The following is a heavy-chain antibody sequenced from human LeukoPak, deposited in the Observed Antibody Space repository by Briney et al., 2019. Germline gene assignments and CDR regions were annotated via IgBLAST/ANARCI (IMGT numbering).Heavy chain of an antibody. CDR2: IYYSGST. CDR3: ARHRMTASTDAFDI. Sequence: KPSATLSLTRTVSAGSISSYYWSWIRQPPGKGLEWIGYIYYSGSTNYNPSLKSRVTISVDTSKNQFSLKLSSVTAADTAVYYCARHRMTASTDAFDIWGQGTMVTVSS. CDR1: AGSISSYY. J-gene: IGHJ3*02. V-gene: IGHV4-59*08.